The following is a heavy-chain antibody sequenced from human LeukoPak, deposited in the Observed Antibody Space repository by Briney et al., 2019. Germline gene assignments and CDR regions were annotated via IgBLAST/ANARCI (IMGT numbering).Heavy chain of an antibody. V-gene: IGHV1-69*05. Sequence: SVKVSCKASGGTFSSYAISWVRPAPGQGLEWMGRIIPFFGTANYAQKLQGRVTMTTDTSTSTAYMELRSLRSDDTAVYYCARVVEEWLVDYWGQGTLVTVSS. CDR1: GGTFSSYA. CDR2: IIPFFGTA. D-gene: IGHD6-19*01. CDR3: ARVVEEWLVDY. J-gene: IGHJ4*02.